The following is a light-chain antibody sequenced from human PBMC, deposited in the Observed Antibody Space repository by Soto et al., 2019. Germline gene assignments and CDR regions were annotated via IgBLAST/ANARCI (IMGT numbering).Light chain of an antibody. CDR1: QGISSA. Sequence: AVQLTQSPSSLSASVGDRVTITCRASQGISSALAWYQQKPGKAPKLLIYDASSLESGVPSRFSGSGSGTDFTLTISSLQPEDFATYYCQQFNSYPITFGQGTRLEIK. CDR3: QQFNSYPIT. J-gene: IGKJ5*01. V-gene: IGKV1-13*02. CDR2: DAS.